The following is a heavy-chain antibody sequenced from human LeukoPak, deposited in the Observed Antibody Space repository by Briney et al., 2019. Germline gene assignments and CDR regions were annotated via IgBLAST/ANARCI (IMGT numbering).Heavy chain of an antibody. CDR2: IYHSGST. J-gene: IGHJ4*02. CDR3: ARNYGGNPHDY. D-gene: IGHD4-23*01. V-gene: IGHV4-38-2*02. Sequence: SETLSLTCTVSGYSISSGYYWGWIRQPPGKGLEWIGSIYHSGSTYYNPSLKSRVTISVDTSKNQFSLKLSSVTAADTAVYYCARNYGGNPHDYWGQGTLVTVSS. CDR1: GYSISSGYY.